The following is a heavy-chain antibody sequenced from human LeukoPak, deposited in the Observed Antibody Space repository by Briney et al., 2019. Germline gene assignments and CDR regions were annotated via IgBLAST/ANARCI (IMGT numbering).Heavy chain of an antibody. CDR1: GFTVSSNY. Sequence: GSLRLSCAASGFTVSSNYMSWVRQAPGKGLEWVSVIYGGGSTYYADSVKGRFTISRDNSKNTLYLQMNSLRTEDTAVYYCARPTSGWSALDYWGQGTLVTVSS. CDR3: ARPTSGWSALDY. CDR2: IYGGGST. J-gene: IGHJ4*02. V-gene: IGHV3-66*02. D-gene: IGHD6-19*01.